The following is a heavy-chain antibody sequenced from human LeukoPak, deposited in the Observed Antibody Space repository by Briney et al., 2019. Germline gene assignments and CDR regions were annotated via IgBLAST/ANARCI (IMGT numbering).Heavy chain of an antibody. CDR3: AKGSSSWYLLDY. CDR2: ISSGSSTI. J-gene: IGHJ4*02. V-gene: IGHV3-48*04. CDR1: GFTFSSYS. Sequence: GGSLRLSCAASGFTFSSYSMNWVRQAPGKGLEWVSYISSGSSTIYYADSVKGRFTISRDNAKNSLYLQMNGLRAEDMALYYCAKGSSSWYLLDYWGQGTLVTVSS. D-gene: IGHD6-13*01.